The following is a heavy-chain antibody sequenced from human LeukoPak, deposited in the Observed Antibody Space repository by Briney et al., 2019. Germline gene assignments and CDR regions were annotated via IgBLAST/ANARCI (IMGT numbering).Heavy chain of an antibody. V-gene: IGHV1-69*04. CDR3: ARTEDYYDSSDYYDY. J-gene: IGHJ4*02. D-gene: IGHD3-22*01. CDR1: GGTFSSYA. Sequence: GASVKVSCKASGGTFSSYAISWVRQAPGQGLEWMGRIIPILGIANYAQKFQGRVTITADKSTSTAYMELSSLRSEDTAVYYCARTEDYYDSSDYYDYWGQGTLVTVSS. CDR2: IIPILGIA.